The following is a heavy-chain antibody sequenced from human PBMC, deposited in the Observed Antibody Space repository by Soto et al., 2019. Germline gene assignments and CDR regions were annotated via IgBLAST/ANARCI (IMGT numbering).Heavy chain of an antibody. D-gene: IGHD3-3*01. CDR2: INHSGST. CDR1: GGSFSGYY. Sequence: SETLSLTCAVYGGSFSGYYWSWIRQPPGKGLEWIGEINHSGSTNYNPSLKSRVTISVDTSKNQFSLKLSSVTAADTAVYYCARAFRGYDFWSGIRGHYFDYWGQGTLVTVSS. CDR3: ARAFRGYDFWSGIRGHYFDY. V-gene: IGHV4-34*01. J-gene: IGHJ4*02.